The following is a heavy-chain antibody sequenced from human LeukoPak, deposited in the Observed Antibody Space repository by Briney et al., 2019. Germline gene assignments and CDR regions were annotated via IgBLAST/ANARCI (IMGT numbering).Heavy chain of an antibody. CDR2: IIPIFGTA. J-gene: IGHJ4*02. V-gene: IGHV1-69*13. CDR3: AREPDIGYCSSTSCLNSYYFDY. CDR1: GGTVSSYA. Sequence: SVKVSCKASGGTVSSYAISWVRQAPGQGLEWMGGIIPIFGTANYAQKFQGRVTITADESTSTAYMELSSLRSEDTAVYYCAREPDIGYCSSTSCLNSYYFDYWGQGTLVTVSS. D-gene: IGHD2-2*01.